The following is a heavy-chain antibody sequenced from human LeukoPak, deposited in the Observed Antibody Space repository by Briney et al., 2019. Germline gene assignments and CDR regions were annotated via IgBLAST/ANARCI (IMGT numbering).Heavy chain of an antibody. Sequence: PGGSLRLACAASGFTFSNYEMHWVGQVTGKGLEWVSAIGPFGDPYYPGSVKGRFTISRENAENSLYLQVNSLRAGDTAVYYCAREGGGDRRGAFDIWGQGTMVTVSS. CDR1: GFTFSNYE. J-gene: IGHJ3*02. CDR3: AREGGGDRRGAFDI. CDR2: IGPFGDP. V-gene: IGHV3-13*05. D-gene: IGHD2-21*02.